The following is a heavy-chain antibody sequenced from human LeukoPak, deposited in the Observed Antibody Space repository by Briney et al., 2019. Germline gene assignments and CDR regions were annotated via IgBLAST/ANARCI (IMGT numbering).Heavy chain of an antibody. CDR1: GGSISSYY. V-gene: IGHV4-59*12. Sequence: SETLSLTCTVSGGSISSYYWSWIRQPPGKGLEWIGYIYYSGSTNYNPSLKSRVTISVDTSKNQFSLKLSSVTAADTAVYYCARVGSEWLQLGVNWFDPWGQGTLVTVSS. D-gene: IGHD5-24*01. CDR3: ARVGSEWLQLGVNWFDP. J-gene: IGHJ5*02. CDR2: IYYSGST.